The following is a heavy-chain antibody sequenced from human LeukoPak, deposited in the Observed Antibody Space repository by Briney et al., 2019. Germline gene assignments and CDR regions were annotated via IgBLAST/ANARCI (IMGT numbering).Heavy chain of an antibody. Sequence: PSETLSLTCTVSGGSISSYYWSWIRQHPGKGLEWIGYIYYSGSTYYNPSLKSRVTISVDTSKYQFSLKLSSVTAADTAVYYCARVGYSYGLGYFDYWGQGTLVTVSS. CDR1: GGSISSYY. CDR2: IYYSGST. CDR3: ARVGYSYGLGYFDY. V-gene: IGHV4-59*06. J-gene: IGHJ4*02. D-gene: IGHD5-18*01.